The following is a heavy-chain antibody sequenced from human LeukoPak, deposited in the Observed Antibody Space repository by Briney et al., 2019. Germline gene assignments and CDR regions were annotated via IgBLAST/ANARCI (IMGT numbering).Heavy chain of an antibody. CDR2: ISATGDTT. CDR3: AGRPAATTDRHFDS. Sequence: GGSLRLSCAASGFTFNSYAMSWVRQAPGKGLEWVSIISATGDTTFYVDSVKGRFTISRDNSQNTLSLQMNSLRDEDTAVYYCAGRPAATTDRHFDSWGQGTLVNVPS. J-gene: IGHJ4*02. CDR1: GFTFNSYA. V-gene: IGHV3-23*01. D-gene: IGHD6-25*01.